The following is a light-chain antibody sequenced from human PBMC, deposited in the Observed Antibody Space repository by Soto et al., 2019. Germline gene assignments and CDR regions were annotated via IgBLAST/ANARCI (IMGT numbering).Light chain of an antibody. CDR2: GAS. V-gene: IGKV3-20*01. CDR3: QQYGTSQT. J-gene: IGKJ1*01. Sequence: DIVFTQSPGTLSLSPGERATLSCRASQSVSSSYLAWYQHKPGQAPRLLIYGASSRATGIPDRFSGSGSGTDFTLTISRLEPEDFAVYFCQQYGTSQTFGQGTKVDIK. CDR1: QSVSSSY.